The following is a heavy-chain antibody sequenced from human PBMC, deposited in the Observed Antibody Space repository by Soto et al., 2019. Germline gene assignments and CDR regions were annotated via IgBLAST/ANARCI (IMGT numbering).Heavy chain of an antibody. CDR2: ISSSGSTI. J-gene: IGHJ3*02. CDR1: GFTFSDYY. Sequence: ESGGGLVKPGGSLRLSCAASGFTFSDYYMSWIRQAPGKGLEWVSYISSSGSTIYYADSVKGRFTISRDNAKNSLYLQMNSLRAEDTAVYYCAREIIAARPRHDAFDIWGQGTMVTVSS. D-gene: IGHD6-6*01. CDR3: AREIIAARPRHDAFDI. V-gene: IGHV3-11*01.